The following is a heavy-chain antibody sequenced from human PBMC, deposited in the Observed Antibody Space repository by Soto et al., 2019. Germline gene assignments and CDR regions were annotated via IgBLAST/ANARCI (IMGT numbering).Heavy chain of an antibody. Sequence: QVQLVQSGAEVKKPGASVKVSCKASGYTFTGYYMHWVRQAPGQGLEWMGWINPNSGGTNYAQKFQGRVTMTRDTSISTAYMELSRLRSDDTAVYYCARVGLLDTANSPRYRYYYYYYGMDVWGQGTTVTVSS. D-gene: IGHD5-18*01. CDR2: INPNSGGT. CDR1: GYTFTGYY. V-gene: IGHV1-2*02. J-gene: IGHJ6*02. CDR3: ARVGLLDTANSPRYRYYYYYYGMDV.